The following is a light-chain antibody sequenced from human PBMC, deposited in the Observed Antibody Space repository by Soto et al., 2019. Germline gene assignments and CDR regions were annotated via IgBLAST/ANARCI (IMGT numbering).Light chain of an antibody. CDR3: NSYTSTYTPA. CDR2: EVT. J-gene: IGLJ1*01. V-gene: IGLV2-14*01. CDR1: SSDVGGYNY. Sequence: QSVLTQPASVSGSPGQSITISCTGTSSDVGGYNYVAWYQHHPGRAPKLVIYEVTNRPSGVSHRFSGSKSGNTASLIISGLQAEDEADYYWNSYTSTYTPAFGTGTKLTVL.